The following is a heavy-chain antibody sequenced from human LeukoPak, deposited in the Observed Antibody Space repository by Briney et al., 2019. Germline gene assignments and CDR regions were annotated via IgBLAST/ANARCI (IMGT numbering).Heavy chain of an antibody. Sequence: GGSLRLSCAASGFTVSAYAMAWVRQAPGKGLEWVSTIYDDNTYYADSVKGRFTISRDNSKNTLYLQMNSLRAEDTAVYYCARGAGYNYPYYFDYWGQGTLVTVSS. J-gene: IGHJ4*02. CDR1: GFTVSAYA. CDR2: IYDDNT. V-gene: IGHV3-53*01. CDR3: ARGAGYNYPYYFDY. D-gene: IGHD5-24*01.